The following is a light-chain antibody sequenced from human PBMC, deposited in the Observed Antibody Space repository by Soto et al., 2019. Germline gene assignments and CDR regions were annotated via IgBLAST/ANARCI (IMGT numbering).Light chain of an antibody. V-gene: IGLV2-23*02. J-gene: IGLJ1*01. Sequence: QSVLTQPASVSGSPGQSITISCTGTSSDVGSYNLVSWYQQHPGKAPKLMIYEVSKRPSGVSNRFSGSKSGNTASLTISGLQAEDEADYYCCSYAGSSTSLVVFGTGTKLTVL. CDR1: SSDVGSYNL. CDR2: EVS. CDR3: CSYAGSSTSLVV.